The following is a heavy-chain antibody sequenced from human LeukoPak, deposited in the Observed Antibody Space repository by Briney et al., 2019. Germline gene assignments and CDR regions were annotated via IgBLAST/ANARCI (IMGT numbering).Heavy chain of an antibody. D-gene: IGHD3-9*01. Sequence: GESLKISCKASGYRFTSYWIGWVRQMPGKGLEWVGIIYPSDSDARYSPSFQGQVTISADKSINTAYLQWSSLKASDTAMYYCARRNYDILTGYYNDYFDYWGQGTLVTASS. CDR1: GYRFTSYW. CDR3: ARRNYDILTGYYNDYFDY. J-gene: IGHJ4*02. CDR2: IYPSDSDA. V-gene: IGHV5-51*01.